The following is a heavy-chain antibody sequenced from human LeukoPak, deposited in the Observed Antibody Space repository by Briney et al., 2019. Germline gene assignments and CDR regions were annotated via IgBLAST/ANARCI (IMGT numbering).Heavy chain of an antibody. CDR2: IYYSGST. V-gene: IGHV4-30-4*01. CDR1: GGSISSGDYY. J-gene: IGHJ5*02. CDR3: ARAADRGWFDP. Sequence: SETLSLTCTVSGGSISSGDYYWSWIRQPPGKGLEWIGYIYYSGSTYYNPSLKSRVTISVDTSKNQFSLKLSSVTAADTAVYYCARAADRGWFDPWGQGTLVTVSS.